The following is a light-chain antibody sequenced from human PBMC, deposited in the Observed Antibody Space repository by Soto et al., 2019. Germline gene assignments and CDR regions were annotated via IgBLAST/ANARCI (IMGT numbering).Light chain of an antibody. J-gene: IGKJ4*01. V-gene: IGKV3-15*01. CDR2: GAS. CDR3: QQYNYWPLLS. CDR1: QSVSSN. Sequence: EIVMTQSPATLSVSPGERATVSCRASQSVSSNLAWYQQKPGQAPRLLIYGASTRATGIPARFSGSGSGTEFTLTINSLQSEDFAVYYCQQYNYWPLLSFGGGTKVEIK.